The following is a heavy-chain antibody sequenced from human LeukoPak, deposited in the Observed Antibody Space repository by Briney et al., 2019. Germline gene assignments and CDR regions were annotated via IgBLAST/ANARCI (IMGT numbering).Heavy chain of an antibody. V-gene: IGHV4-59*01. CDR3: ATERGLGELPLRDAFDI. D-gene: IGHD1-26*01. CDR1: GGSISSYY. Sequence: SETLSLTCTVSGGSISSYYWSWIRQPPGKGLEWIGYIYYSGSTNYNPSLKSRVTISVDTSKNQFSLKLSSVTAADTAVYYCATERGLGELPLRDAFDIWGQGTMVTVSS. CDR2: IYYSGST. J-gene: IGHJ3*02.